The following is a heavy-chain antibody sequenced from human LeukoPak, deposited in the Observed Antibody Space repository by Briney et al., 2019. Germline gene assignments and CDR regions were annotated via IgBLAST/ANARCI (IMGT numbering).Heavy chain of an antibody. J-gene: IGHJ3*02. CDR1: GYSISSGYY. CDR3: ARYSGSYPPAANAFDI. CDR2: IYHSGST. Sequence: SETLSLTCTVSGYSISSGYYWGWIRQPPGKGLEWIGSIYHSGSTYYNPSLKSRVTISVDRSKNQFSLKLSSVTAADTAVYYCARYSGSYPPAANAFDIWGQGTMVTVSS. D-gene: IGHD1-26*01. V-gene: IGHV4-38-2*02.